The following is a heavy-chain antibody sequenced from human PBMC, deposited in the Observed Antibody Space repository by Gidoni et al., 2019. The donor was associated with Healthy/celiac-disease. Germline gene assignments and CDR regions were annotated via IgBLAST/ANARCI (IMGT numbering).Heavy chain of an antibody. CDR2: ISGSGGST. CDR1: GFPFSSSA. D-gene: IGHD3-3*01. Sequence: EVQLLESGGGLVQPGGSLRLSCAASGFPFSSSALSWVRQAPGKGLEWVSAISGSGGSTYYADSVKGRFTISRDNSKNTLYLQMNSLRAEDTAVYYCAKDHHRVLRFLEWGKRYGMDVWGQGTTVTVSS. V-gene: IGHV3-23*01. J-gene: IGHJ6*02. CDR3: AKDHHRVLRFLEWGKRYGMDV.